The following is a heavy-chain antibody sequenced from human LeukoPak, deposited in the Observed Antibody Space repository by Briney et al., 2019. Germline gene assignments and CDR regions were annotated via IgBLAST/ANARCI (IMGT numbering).Heavy chain of an antibody. V-gene: IGHV3-23*01. D-gene: IGHD2-15*01. CDR2: ISDSGDNT. Sequence: GGSLRLSCAASGFTVSSNYMSWVRQAPGKGPEWVAAISDSGDNTYYTEPMRGRFTISRDNSKNTLYLQMNSLRAEDTAVYYCASHRGYCSGGTCYSAFFDYWGQGTLVTVSS. J-gene: IGHJ4*02. CDR3: ASHRGYCSGGTCYSAFFDY. CDR1: GFTVSSNY.